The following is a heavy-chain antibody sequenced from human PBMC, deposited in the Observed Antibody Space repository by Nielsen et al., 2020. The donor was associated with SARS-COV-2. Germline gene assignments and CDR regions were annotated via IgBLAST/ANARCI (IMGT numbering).Heavy chain of an antibody. CDR2: ISYDGSNK. D-gene: IGHD3-16*02. CDR1: GFTFSSYG. Sequence: GESLKISCAASGFTFSSYGMHWVRQAPGKGLEWVAVISYDGSNKYYADSVKGRFTISRDNSKNTLYLQMNSLRAEDTAVYYCAKDMITFGGVIAQYPDYWGQGTLVTVSS. J-gene: IGHJ4*02. CDR3: AKDMITFGGVIAQYPDY. V-gene: IGHV3-30*18.